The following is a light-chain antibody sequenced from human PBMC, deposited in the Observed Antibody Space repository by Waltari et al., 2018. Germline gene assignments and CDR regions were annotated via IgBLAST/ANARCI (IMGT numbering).Light chain of an antibody. V-gene: IGLV2-11*01. CDR3: CSFAGTHSYV. CDR2: DVT. Sequence: QSALTQPRPVSGSPGQSVAISCTGTASDVGGYNFVSWYQQHPGKAPKIMIYDVTNGPSGVPVRCFGSKSCNTSSLTISGLLAEDEADYYCCSFAGTHSYVFGTGTKVTVL. J-gene: IGLJ1*01. CDR1: ASDVGGYNF.